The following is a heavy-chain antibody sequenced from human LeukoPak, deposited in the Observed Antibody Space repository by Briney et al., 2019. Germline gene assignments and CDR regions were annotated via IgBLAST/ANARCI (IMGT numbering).Heavy chain of an antibody. J-gene: IGHJ4*02. CDR1: GGSISNYF. CDR2: IYYSGST. CDR3: AREILRGRVDY. D-gene: IGHD3-3*01. Sequence: TASETLSLTCSVSGGSISNYFWSWIRQPAGKGLEWIGYIYYSGSTNYNPSLKSRVTISVDTSKNQFSLKLSSVTAADTAVYYCAREILRGRVDYWGQGTLVTVSS. V-gene: IGHV4-59*08.